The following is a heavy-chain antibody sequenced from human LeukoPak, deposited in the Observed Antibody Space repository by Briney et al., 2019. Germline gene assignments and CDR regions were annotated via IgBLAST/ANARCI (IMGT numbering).Heavy chain of an antibody. V-gene: IGHV3-48*01. CDR1: GFTFSSYS. Sequence: GGSLRLSCAASGFTFSSYSMNWVRQAPGKGLEWVSYISSSSSTIYYADSVKGRFTISRDNAKNSLYLQMNSLRAEDTAVYYCARGVPTYWNYGLDIWGQGTMVTVSS. CDR2: ISSSSSTI. D-gene: IGHD1-7*01. J-gene: IGHJ3*02. CDR3: ARGVPTYWNYGLDI.